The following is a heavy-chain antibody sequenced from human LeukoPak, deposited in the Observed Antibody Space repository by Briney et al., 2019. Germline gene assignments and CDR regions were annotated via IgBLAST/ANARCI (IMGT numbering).Heavy chain of an antibody. V-gene: IGHV4-59*01. Sequence: SQTLSLTCTVSGGSISTYSWTWIRQPPGKGLEWIGNIYYSGSTNYNPSLKSRVTISIDTSKNQFSLKVSSVTAADTAVYYCARAHSSGWPHMFDPWGQGTLVTVPS. CDR1: GGSISTYS. D-gene: IGHD6-19*01. J-gene: IGHJ5*02. CDR2: IYYSGST. CDR3: ARAHSSGWPHMFDP.